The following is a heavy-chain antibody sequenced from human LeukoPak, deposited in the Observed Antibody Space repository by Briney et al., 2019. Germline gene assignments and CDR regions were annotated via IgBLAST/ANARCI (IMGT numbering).Heavy chain of an antibody. CDR3: ARDLIYYGSGSYFGEEWELIDY. V-gene: IGHV1-2*02. D-gene: IGHD3-10*01. CDR1: GYTFTGYY. Sequence: ASVKVSCKASGYTFTGYYMHWVRQAPGQGLEWMGWINPNSGGTNYAQKFRGRVTMTRDTSISTAYMELSRLRSDDTAVYYCARDLIYYGSGSYFGEEWELIDYWGQGTLVTVSS. J-gene: IGHJ4*02. CDR2: INPNSGGT.